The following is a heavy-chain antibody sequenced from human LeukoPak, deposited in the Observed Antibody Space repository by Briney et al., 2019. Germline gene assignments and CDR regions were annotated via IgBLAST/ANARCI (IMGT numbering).Heavy chain of an antibody. CDR2: INPNSGGT. J-gene: IGHJ5*02. CDR1: GYTFTDYY. Sequence: GASVKVSCKTSGYTFTDYYIHWVRQAPGQGLEWMGWINPNSGGTNYAQKFQGRVTMTRDTSVSTAYVELSRLRSDDTAVYYCARELSSSSPWGQGTPVTVSS. V-gene: IGHV1-2*02. CDR3: ARELSSSSP. D-gene: IGHD6-13*01.